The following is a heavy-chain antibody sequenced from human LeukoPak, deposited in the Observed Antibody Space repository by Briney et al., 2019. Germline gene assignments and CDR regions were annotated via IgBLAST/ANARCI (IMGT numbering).Heavy chain of an antibody. D-gene: IGHD6-19*01. J-gene: IGHJ4*02. CDR2: TIPIFGTA. CDR1: GGTFSSYA. Sequence: SVKVSCKASGGTFSSYAISWVRQAPGQGLEWMGGTIPIFGTANYAQKFQGRVTITADESTSTAYMELSSLRSEDTAVYYCARDLAVAGTDTIFDYWGQGTLVTVSS. V-gene: IGHV1-69*13. CDR3: ARDLAVAGTDTIFDY.